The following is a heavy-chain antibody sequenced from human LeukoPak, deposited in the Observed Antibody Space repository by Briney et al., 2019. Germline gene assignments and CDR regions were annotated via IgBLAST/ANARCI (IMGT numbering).Heavy chain of an antibody. CDR2: INPNSGGT. D-gene: IGHD5-18*01. V-gene: IGHV1-2*02. Sequence: GASVKVSCKASGYTFTGYYMHWVRQAPGQGLEWIGWINPNSGGTNYAQKFQGRVTMTRDTSISTAYMELSRLRSDDTAVYYCARDARSGYSYGPKVDYWGQGTLVTVSS. CDR3: ARDARSGYSYGPKVDY. CDR1: GYTFTGYY. J-gene: IGHJ4*02.